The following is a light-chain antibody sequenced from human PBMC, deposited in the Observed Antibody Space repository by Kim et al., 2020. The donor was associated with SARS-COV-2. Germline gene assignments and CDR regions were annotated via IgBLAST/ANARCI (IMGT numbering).Light chain of an antibody. CDR3: QQYKKWPLT. CDR2: DAS. Sequence: EIVLTQSPATLSLSPGERATLSCRASQTVSSYVAWYQQKPGQAPRLLIYDASNRATGIPARFSGSGSGTKFTLTISSLESEDFAVYYCQQYKKWPLTFGGGTKVDIK. J-gene: IGKJ4*01. V-gene: IGKV3-11*01. CDR1: QTVSSY.